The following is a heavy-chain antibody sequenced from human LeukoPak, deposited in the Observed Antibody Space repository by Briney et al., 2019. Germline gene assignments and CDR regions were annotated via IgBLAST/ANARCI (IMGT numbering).Heavy chain of an antibody. CDR3: AKVRKPSTRMVDY. V-gene: IGHV3-23*01. Sequence: GGSLRLSCAASGFSVSNYAMTWVRQVPGKGLEWVSLISGSGDGTYYADSVKGRFTISRDNSKNTLYLQMSNLRVEDTGFYYCAKVRKPSTRMVDYWGLGTLVTVSS. D-gene: IGHD2-2*01. CDR2: ISGSGDGT. J-gene: IGHJ4*02. CDR1: GFSVSNYA.